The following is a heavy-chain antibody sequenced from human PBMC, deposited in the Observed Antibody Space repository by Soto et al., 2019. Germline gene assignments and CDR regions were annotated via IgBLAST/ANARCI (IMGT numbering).Heavy chain of an antibody. CDR2: VYYSGSN. CDR1: NPSIISNNYY. CDR3: ARDFGSGSRYGIDV. D-gene: IGHD3-10*01. V-gene: IGHV4-39*01. J-gene: IGHJ6*02. Sequence: TDTLSLTCTVNNPSIISNNYYWVSFRQPPGKGLEWIGSVYYSGSNYYNPSLRRRVTISVDTSKKQFSLRLSAVTAADTAGYYCARDFGSGSRYGIDVWGQGTMVS.